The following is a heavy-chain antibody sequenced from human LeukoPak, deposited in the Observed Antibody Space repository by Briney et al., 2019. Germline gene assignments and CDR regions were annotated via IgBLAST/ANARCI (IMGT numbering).Heavy chain of an antibody. J-gene: IGHJ6*03. CDR1: RGSISSNNCY. CDR2: AYYSGGT. D-gene: IGHD1-1*01. Sequence: SETLSLTCTVSRGSISSNNCYWAWIRQTPGKGLEWIGSAYYSGGTYYNPSLESRVTISVDTSKNQFSLKLSSVTAADTAVYYCARETGTYYYYYMDVWGKGTTVTVSS. CDR3: ARETGTYYYYYMDV. V-gene: IGHV4-39*07.